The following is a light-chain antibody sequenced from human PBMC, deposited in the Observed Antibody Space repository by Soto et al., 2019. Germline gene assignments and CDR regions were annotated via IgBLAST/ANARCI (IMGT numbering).Light chain of an antibody. CDR3: SSYTSSSATVV. CDR1: SSDVGGSNY. Sequence: QSALTQPASVSGSPGRSITISCTGTSSDVGGSNYVSWYQQHPGKAPKLMIYDVSNRPSGVSNRFSGSKSGNTASLTISGLQAEDEADYYCSSYTSSSATVVFGGGTKVTVL. J-gene: IGLJ3*02. V-gene: IGLV2-14*01. CDR2: DVS.